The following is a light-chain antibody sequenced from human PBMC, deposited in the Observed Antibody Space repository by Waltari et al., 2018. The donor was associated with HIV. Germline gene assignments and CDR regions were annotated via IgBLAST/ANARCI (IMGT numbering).Light chain of an antibody. J-gene: IGLJ2*01. CDR2: TNN. V-gene: IGLV1-44*01. Sequence: QSVLTQPPSASGTPGQRVPSSCSGSSSNIGGNTVHWFQQLPGTAPKLLIYTNNQRPSGVPDRFSGSKSGTSASLAISGLQSEDEADYYCAAWDDSLNGVVFGGGTKLTVL. CDR1: SSNIGGNT. CDR3: AAWDDSLNGVV.